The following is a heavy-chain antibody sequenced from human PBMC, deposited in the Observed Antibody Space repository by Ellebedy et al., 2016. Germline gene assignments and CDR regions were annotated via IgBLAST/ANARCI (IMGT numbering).Heavy chain of an antibody. Sequence: ASVKVSCKASGYTFTSYAMHWVRQAPGKGLEYVSAISSNGGSTYYADSVKGRFTISRDNSKNTLYLQMSSLRAEDTAVYYCVKFQVWGSYHGFDYWGQGTLVTVSS. CDR1: GYTFTSYA. V-gene: IGHV3-64D*06. CDR2: ISSNGGST. D-gene: IGHD3-16*01. J-gene: IGHJ4*02. CDR3: VKFQVWGSYHGFDY.